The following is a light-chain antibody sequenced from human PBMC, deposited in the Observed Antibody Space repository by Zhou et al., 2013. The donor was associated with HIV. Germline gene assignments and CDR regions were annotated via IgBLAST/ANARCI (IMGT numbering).Light chain of an antibody. J-gene: IGKJ3*01. Sequence: DIQVTQSPSTLSASVGGKVTISCRTSHNVHTWLAWYQQKVGGPPKLLISQASSLETGVPPRFSGSGSGTEFTLTISSLQPDDFATYYCQQCDTYPFTFGPGTKVDV. V-gene: IGKV1-5*03. CDR1: HNVHTW. CDR3: QQCDTYPFT. CDR2: QAS.